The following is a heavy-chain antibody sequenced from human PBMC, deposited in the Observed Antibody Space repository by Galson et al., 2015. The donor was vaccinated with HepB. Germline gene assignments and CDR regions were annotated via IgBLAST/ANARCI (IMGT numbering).Heavy chain of an antibody. CDR1: GGSISSYY. D-gene: IGHD6-13*01. CDR2: IYYSGST. V-gene: IGHV4-59*01. J-gene: IGHJ4*03. Sequence: SETLSLTCTVSGGSISSYYWSWIRQPPGKGLEWIGYIYYSGSTNCNPSLKGRVTISVDTSKNQFSLKLSSVTAADTAVYYCARVDWAAAGYFDYWGQGTLVTVSS. CDR3: ARVDWAAAGYFDY.